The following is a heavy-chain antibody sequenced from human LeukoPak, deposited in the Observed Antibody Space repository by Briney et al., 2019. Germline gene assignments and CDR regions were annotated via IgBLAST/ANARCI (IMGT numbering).Heavy chain of an antibody. D-gene: IGHD1-26*01. Sequence: NPGGSLRLSCAASGFTFSSYAVSWVRQAPGKGLEWVSSISSSSSYIYYADSVKGRFTISRDNAKNSLYLQMNSLRAEDTAIYYCAGAKWEPPFDYWGQGTLVTVSS. CDR1: GFTFSSYA. V-gene: IGHV3-21*01. CDR3: AGAKWEPPFDY. CDR2: ISSSSSYI. J-gene: IGHJ4*02.